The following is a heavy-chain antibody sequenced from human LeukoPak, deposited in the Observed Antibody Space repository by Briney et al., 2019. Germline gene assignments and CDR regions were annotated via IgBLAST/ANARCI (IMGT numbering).Heavy chain of an antibody. V-gene: IGHV3-21*01. CDR1: GFTFSSYS. D-gene: IGHD4-17*01. Sequence: PGGSLRLSCAASGFTFSSYSMNWVRQAPGKGLEWVSSISSSSSYIYYADSLKGRFTISRDNAKNSLYLQMNSLRAEDTAVYYCARMGTTVTGFDYWGQGTLVTVSS. CDR3: ARMGTTVTGFDY. J-gene: IGHJ4*02. CDR2: ISSSSSYI.